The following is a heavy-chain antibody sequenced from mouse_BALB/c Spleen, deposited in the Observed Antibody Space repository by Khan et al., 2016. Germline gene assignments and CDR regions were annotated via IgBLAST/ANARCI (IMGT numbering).Heavy chain of an antibody. CDR3: ARSDYGDKDAMDY. V-gene: IGHV3-2*02. CDR1: GYSITSDYA. CDR2: ISYSGST. Sequence: EVQLVESGPGLVKPSQSLSLTCTVTGYSITSDYAWNWIRQFPGNRLEWMGYISYSGSTSYNPSLKSRISITRDTSKNQFFLQLNSVTSEYTATXYCARSDYGDKDAMDYWGQGTSVTVSS. J-gene: IGHJ4*01. D-gene: IGHD1-1*01.